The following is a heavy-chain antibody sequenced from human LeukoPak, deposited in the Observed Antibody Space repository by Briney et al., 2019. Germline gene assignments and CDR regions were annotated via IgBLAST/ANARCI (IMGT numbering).Heavy chain of an antibody. D-gene: IGHD2-15*01. CDR3: ARVSDRSFFDAFDI. J-gene: IGHJ3*02. CDR1: GYSLTSGYY. CDR2: VFYSGGS. V-gene: IGHV4-38-2*02. Sequence: SETLPLTCTVSGYSLTSGYYWGWVRQPPGRGLECIGSVFYSGGSFFNPSLKSRVTMSVDTSRNQFSLKLRSVTTADTAVYYCARVSDRSFFDAFDIWGQGTMVTVSS.